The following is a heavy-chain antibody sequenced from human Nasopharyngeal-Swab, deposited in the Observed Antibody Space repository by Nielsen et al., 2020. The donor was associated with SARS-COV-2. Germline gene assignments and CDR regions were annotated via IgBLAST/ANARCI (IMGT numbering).Heavy chain of an antibody. V-gene: IGHV1-69*13. CDR1: GGTFSSYA. J-gene: IGHJ3*02. Sequence: SVKVSCKASGGTFSSYAISWVRQAPGQGLEWMGGIIPIFGTANYAQKFQGRVTITADESTSTAYMELRSLRSEDTAVYYCARDRSRWLQKLTPDAFEIWGQGTMVTVSS. CDR2: IIPIFGTA. CDR3: ARDRSRWLQKLTPDAFEI. D-gene: IGHD5-24*01.